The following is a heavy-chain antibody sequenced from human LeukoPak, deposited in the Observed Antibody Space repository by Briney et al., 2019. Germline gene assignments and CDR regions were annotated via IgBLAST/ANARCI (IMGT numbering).Heavy chain of an antibody. CDR3: AREDDSSGYYPDY. V-gene: IGHV3-11*01. Sequence: GGSLRLSCAASGFTFSDYYMSWIRQAPGKGLEWVSYISSSGSTIYYADSVKGRFTISRDNAKNSLYLQMNSLRAEDTAVYCCAREDDSSGYYPDYWGQGTLVTVSS. CDR2: ISSSGSTI. J-gene: IGHJ4*02. D-gene: IGHD3-22*01. CDR1: GFTFSDYY.